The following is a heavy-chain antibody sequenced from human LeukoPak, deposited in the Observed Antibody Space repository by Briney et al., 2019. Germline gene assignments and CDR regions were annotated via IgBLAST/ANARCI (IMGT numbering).Heavy chain of an antibody. Sequence: KPSETLSLTCAVYGGAFNNYYWTWIRQPSGKGLEWIGEINHDGSGNYNPSLKSRVIMSADTSKNQFSLKLSSVTAADTAVYYCAREAYYDFWSGYYRDYYFDYWGQGTLVTVSS. D-gene: IGHD3-3*01. CDR3: AREAYYDFWSGYYRDYYFDY. CDR2: INHDGSG. V-gene: IGHV4-34*01. J-gene: IGHJ4*02. CDR1: GGAFNNYY.